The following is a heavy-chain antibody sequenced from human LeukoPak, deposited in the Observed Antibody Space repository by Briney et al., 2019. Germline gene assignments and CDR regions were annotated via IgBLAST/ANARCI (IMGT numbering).Heavy chain of an antibody. D-gene: IGHD3-10*01. V-gene: IGHV1-69*10. CDR1: GYTFTSYA. CDR2: IIPILGIA. Sequence: GASVKVSCKASGYTFTSYAMNWVRQAPGQGLEWMGWIIPILGIANYAQKFQGRVTITADKSTSTAYMELSSLRSEDTAVYYCASTNYGSGSSLSPWGQGTLVTVSS. CDR3: ASTNYGSGSSLSP. J-gene: IGHJ5*02.